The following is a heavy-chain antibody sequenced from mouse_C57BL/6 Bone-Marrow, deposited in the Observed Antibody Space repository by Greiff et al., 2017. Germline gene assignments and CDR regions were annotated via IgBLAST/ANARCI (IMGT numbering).Heavy chain of an antibody. CDR2: INPGSGGT. J-gene: IGHJ1*03. V-gene: IGHV1-54*02. Sequence: QVQLKQSGAELVRPGTSVKVSCKASGYAFTNYLIEWVKQRPGQGLEWIGVINPGSGGTNYNEKFKGKATITADTSSNTAYLQLSSLTSEDTAVYYCTSGYFDVWGTGTTVTVSS. CDR1: GYAFTNYL. CDR3: TSGYFDV.